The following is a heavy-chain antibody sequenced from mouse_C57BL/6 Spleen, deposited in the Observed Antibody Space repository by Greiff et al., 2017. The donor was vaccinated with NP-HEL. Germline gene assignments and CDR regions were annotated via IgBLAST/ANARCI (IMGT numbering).Heavy chain of an antibody. CDR1: GFTFSDYG. Sequence: EVKVVESGGGLVKPGGSLKLSCAASGFTFSDYGMHWVRQAPEKGLEWVAYISSGSSTIYYADTVKGRFTISRDNAKNTLFLQMTSLRSEDTAMYYCAWSLHSPRYFDVWGTGTTVTVSS. J-gene: IGHJ1*03. D-gene: IGHD1-2*01. CDR2: ISSGSSTI. CDR3: AWSLHSPRYFDV. V-gene: IGHV5-17*01.